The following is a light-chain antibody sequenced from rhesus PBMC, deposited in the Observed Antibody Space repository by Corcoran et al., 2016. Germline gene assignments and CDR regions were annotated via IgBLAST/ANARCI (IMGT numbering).Light chain of an antibody. V-gene: IGKV1-74*01. Sequence: DIQMTQSPSSLSASVGDRVTITCRASENVNNYLNWYQQKPGKAPKLLIYKASTLQSGVPSRFSGSGSGTDYTFTISSLQPEDCATYYCQHGYGTPFTFGPGTKLDIK. CDR1: ENVNNY. CDR2: KAS. CDR3: QHGYGTPFT. J-gene: IGKJ3*01.